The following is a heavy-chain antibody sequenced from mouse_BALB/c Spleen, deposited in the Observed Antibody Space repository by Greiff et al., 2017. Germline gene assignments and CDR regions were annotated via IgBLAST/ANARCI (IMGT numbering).Heavy chain of an antibody. V-gene: IGHV2-6-4*01. J-gene: IGHJ2*01. CDR1: GFSLSRYS. CDR3: ARGGGSLDY. CDR2: IWGGGST. D-gene: IGHD1-1*01. Sequence: VKLMESGPGLVAPSQSLSITCTVSGFSLSRYSVHWVRQHPGKGLEWLGMIWGGGSTDYNSALKSRLSNSKNNSKSQIFLKMNSLQTDDTARYVCARGGGSLDYWGQGTTLTVSS.